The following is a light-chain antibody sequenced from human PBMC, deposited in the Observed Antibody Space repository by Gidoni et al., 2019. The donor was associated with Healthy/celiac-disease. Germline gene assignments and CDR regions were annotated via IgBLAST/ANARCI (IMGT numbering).Light chain of an antibody. V-gene: IGKV1-5*03. Sequence: DIQMTQSPSTLSASVGDGVTITCRASQTISNWLAWYQQKPGNAPKVLIYKASSLESGVPSRFSGSGSGTEFTLTISSLQPDDFATYYCQQYNSYSLTFGQGTRLEIK. CDR1: QTISNW. CDR3: QQYNSYSLT. CDR2: KAS. J-gene: IGKJ5*01.